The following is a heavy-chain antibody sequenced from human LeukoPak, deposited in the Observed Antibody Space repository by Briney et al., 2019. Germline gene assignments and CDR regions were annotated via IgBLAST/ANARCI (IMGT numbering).Heavy chain of an antibody. CDR2: IRYDGSNK. D-gene: IGHD3-22*01. CDR1: GFTFSSYG. Sequence: PGGSLRLSCAAPGFTFSSYGMHWVRQAPGKGLEWVAFIRYDGSNKYYADSVKGRFTISRDNAKNSLYLQMNSLRAEDTAVYYCASPKPLFYDSSGNAFDIWGQGTMVTVSS. CDR3: ASPKPLFYDSSGNAFDI. J-gene: IGHJ3*02. V-gene: IGHV3-30*02.